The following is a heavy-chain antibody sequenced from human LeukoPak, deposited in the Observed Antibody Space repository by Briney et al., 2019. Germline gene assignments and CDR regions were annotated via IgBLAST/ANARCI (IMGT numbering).Heavy chain of an antibody. CDR2: IYPGDSDT. V-gene: IGHV5-51*01. Sequence: GESLKISCKGSGYSFTSYWIGWVRQMPGKGLEWMGIIYPGDSDTRYSPSFQGQVTISADRSSSTAYLQWSSLKASDTAMYYCARQSWYYYDTSGHPDAFDIWGQGTMVTVSS. D-gene: IGHD3-22*01. CDR3: ARQSWYYYDTSGHPDAFDI. J-gene: IGHJ3*02. CDR1: GYSFTSYW.